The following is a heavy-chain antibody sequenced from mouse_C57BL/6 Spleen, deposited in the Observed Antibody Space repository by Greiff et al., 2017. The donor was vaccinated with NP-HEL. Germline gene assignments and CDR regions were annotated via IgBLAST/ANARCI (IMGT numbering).Heavy chain of an antibody. CDR3: SIIYYDYDRIAY. J-gene: IGHJ3*01. V-gene: IGHV14-2*01. CDR2: IDPEDGGT. CDR1: GFNINDYY. Sequence: EVQLQQSGAELVQPGASVKLSCTASGFNINDYYMHWVKQRPEQGLEWIGRIDPEDGGTKYAPNFQGKATITADTSSNTAYLQLISLTSEDTAVYYCSIIYYDYDRIAYWGQGTLVTVSA. D-gene: IGHD2-4*01.